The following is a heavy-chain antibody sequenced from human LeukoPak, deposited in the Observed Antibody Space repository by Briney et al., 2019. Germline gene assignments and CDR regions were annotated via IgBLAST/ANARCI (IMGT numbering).Heavy chain of an antibody. CDR2: ISSSSSTI. V-gene: IGHV3-48*01. CDR3: ARDPTYGSGSYYNDV. J-gene: IGHJ6*04. D-gene: IGHD3-10*01. Sequence: GGSLRLSCAASGFTFSSYSMNWVRQAPGKGLEWVSYISSSSSTIYYADSVKGRFTISRDNAKNSLYLQMNSLRAEDTAVYYCARDPTYGSGSYYNDVWGKGTTVTVSS. CDR1: GFTFSSYS.